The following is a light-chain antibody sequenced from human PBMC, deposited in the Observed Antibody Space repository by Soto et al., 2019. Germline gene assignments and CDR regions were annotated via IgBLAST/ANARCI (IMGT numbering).Light chain of an antibody. CDR1: SSDVGGYDY. CDR3: SSHSSSNTLVV. Sequence: QSVLTQPASVSGSPGQSITISCTGPSSDVGGYDYVSWYQHQPGKAPKLMIYEVASRPSGVSNRFSGSKSGNTASLTIAGLRAEDEGDYYCSSHSSSNTLVVFGGGTQLTVL. J-gene: IGLJ3*02. CDR2: EVA. V-gene: IGLV2-14*01.